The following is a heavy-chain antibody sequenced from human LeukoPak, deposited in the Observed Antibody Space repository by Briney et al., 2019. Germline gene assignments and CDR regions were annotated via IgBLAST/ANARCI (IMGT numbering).Heavy chain of an antibody. CDR1: AFAFDEHG. CDR2: INWSGGST. D-gene: IGHD2-2*01. CDR3: ARAPITSPLYFDS. Sequence: PGGSLRLSCTASAFAFDEHGMSWVRQVPGKGREWVSGINWSGGSTAYADPLRGRFTISRDNAKNSLYLQMDSLRAEDTALYYCARAPITSPLYFDSWGQGPLVTVSS. V-gene: IGHV3-20*04. J-gene: IGHJ4*02.